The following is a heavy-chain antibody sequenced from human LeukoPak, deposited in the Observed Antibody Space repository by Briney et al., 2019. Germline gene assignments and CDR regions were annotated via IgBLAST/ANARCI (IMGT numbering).Heavy chain of an antibody. CDR2: IIPIFGTA. CDR3: ARDAGIAVAGFYYYYYGMDV. J-gene: IGHJ6*02. V-gene: IGHV1-69*13. D-gene: IGHD6-19*01. Sequence: VASVKVSCKASGGTFISYAISWVRQAPGQGLEWMGGIIPIFGTANYAQKFQGRVTITADESTSTAYMELSSLRSEDTAVYYCARDAGIAVAGFYYYYYGMDVWGQGTTVTVSS. CDR1: GGTFISYA.